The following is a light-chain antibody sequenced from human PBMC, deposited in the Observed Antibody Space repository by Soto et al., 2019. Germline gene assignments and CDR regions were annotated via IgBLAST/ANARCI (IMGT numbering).Light chain of an antibody. Sequence: EIVLTQCPAILSGSPGERATLSCRASQSIGLAIAWYQHKPGQAPRLLIFDASQRATGIPARFRGSGSGTDFTLSISSLEPEDFAVYYCQQRTDRPPWTFGQGTKVDIK. V-gene: IGKV3-11*01. CDR1: QSIGLA. J-gene: IGKJ1*01. CDR2: DAS. CDR3: QQRTDRPPWT.